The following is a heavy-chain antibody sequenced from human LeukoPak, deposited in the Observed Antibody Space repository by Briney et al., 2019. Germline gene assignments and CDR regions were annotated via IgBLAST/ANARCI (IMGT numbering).Heavy chain of an antibody. CDR3: ATDLDY. J-gene: IGHJ4*02. CDR1: GFIFTDAW. V-gene: IGHV3-15*01. Sequence: GGSLRLSCAGAGFIFTDAWMSWVRQAPGKGLEWVGRIKSKSDGGTIDDAAPVKGRITVSRDDSRKTLSLELNNLKTEDTDVYYCATDLDYWGQGTLVTVSS. CDR2: IKSKSDGGTI.